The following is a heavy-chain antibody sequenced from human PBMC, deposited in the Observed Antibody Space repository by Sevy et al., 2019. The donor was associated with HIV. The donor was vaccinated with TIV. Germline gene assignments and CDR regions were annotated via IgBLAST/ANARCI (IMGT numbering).Heavy chain of an antibody. Sequence: GGSLRLSCTDSEFSLSSHWMHWVRQAPGKGLVWVSRINSDGSNIDYADSVKGRFTISRDNAKNTVSLQMNSLRAEDTAVYYCVREGITGTDYFDYWGQGTLVTVSS. CDR1: EFSLSSHW. CDR3: VREGITGTDYFDY. J-gene: IGHJ4*02. D-gene: IGHD1-7*01. V-gene: IGHV3-74*01. CDR2: INSDGSNI.